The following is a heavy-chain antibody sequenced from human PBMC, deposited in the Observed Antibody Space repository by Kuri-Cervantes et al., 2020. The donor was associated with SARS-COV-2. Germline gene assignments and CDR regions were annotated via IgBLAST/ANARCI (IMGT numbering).Heavy chain of an antibody. V-gene: IGHV4-30-2*01. J-gene: IGHJ6*02. CDR3: ATSYGGSGSYYYGMDV. CDR1: GGSISSGDYS. D-gene: IGHD3-10*01. CDR2: SYHSGST. Sequence: SETLSLTCAVSGGSISSGDYSWSWIQQPPGKGLEWIGYSYHSGSTHYNPSLKSRVTISVDRSKNQFSLKLTSVTAADTAVYYCATSYGGSGSYYYGMDVWGQGTTVTVSS.